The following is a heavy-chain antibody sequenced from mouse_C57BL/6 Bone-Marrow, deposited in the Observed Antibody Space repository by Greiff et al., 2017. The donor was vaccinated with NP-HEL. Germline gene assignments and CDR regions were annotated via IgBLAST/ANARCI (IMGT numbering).Heavy chain of an antibody. D-gene: IGHD2-1*01. J-gene: IGHJ2*01. Sequence: QVQLQQSGAELVRPGTSVKLSCKASGYTFTSYWMHWVKQRPGQGLEWIGVIDPSDSYTNYNQKFKGKATLTVDTSSSTAYMQLSSLTSEDSAVYYCARDYGNFYFDYWGQGTTLTVSS. CDR2: IDPSDSYT. V-gene: IGHV1-59*01. CDR3: ARDYGNFYFDY. CDR1: GYTFTSYW.